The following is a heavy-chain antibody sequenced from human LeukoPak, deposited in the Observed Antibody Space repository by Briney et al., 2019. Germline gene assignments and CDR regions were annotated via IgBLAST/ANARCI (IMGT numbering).Heavy chain of an antibody. CDR1: GDSVSSNSAA. V-gene: IGHV6-1*01. J-gene: IGHJ4*02. CDR2: TYYRPKWYN. D-gene: IGHD6-25*01. Sequence: SQTLSLTCAISGDSVSSNSAAWNWIRQSPSRGLEWLGRTYYRPKWYNDYAISVKSRITINPDTSKNQFSLRLNSVTPEDTAVYYCTRSPQEAAEFDYWGQGTLVTVSS. CDR3: TRSPQEAAEFDY.